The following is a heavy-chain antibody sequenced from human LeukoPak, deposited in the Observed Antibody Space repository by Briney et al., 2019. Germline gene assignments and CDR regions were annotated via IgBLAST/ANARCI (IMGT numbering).Heavy chain of an antibody. CDR2: MNPNSGKT. CDR3: ARIPSDGYSYYY. CDR1: GYTFTNYD. V-gene: IGHV1-8*01. J-gene: IGHJ4*02. Sequence: ASVKVSCKASGYTFTNYDINWVRQATGQGLAWMGWMNPNSGKTGYAQKFQGRITMTMDPSISTAYMEVSSLRSEDTAVYYCARIPSDGYSYYYWGQGTLVTVSS. D-gene: IGHD5-24*01.